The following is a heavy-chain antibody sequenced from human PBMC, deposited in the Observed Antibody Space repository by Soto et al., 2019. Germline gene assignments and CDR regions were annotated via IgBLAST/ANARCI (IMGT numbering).Heavy chain of an antibody. D-gene: IGHD3-3*02. J-gene: IGHJ4*02. CDR3: TRGISDS. V-gene: IGHV1-8*01. CDR1: GDTFNTND. Sequence: QVQLVQSGAEVKKPGDSVKVSCKASGDTFNTNDFNWVRQATGQGLEWMGWMNPASGNTGFAQKFQGRVSLTMDTSTSIAYMELSGLTSEDTAMYYCTRGISDSWGQGTLVTVSS. CDR2: MNPASGNT.